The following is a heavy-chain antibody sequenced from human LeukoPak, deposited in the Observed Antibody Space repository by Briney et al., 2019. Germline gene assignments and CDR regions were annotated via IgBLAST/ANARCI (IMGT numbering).Heavy chain of an antibody. V-gene: IGHV3-30*19. J-gene: IGHJ6*03. CDR2: ISYDGSNE. Sequence: GGSLRLSCAASGFTFSSYGMHWVRQAPGKGLEWVAVISYDGSNEYYAYSVNGRFTISRDNSKTKLYLQMNSLKTEDTAVYYCARDNPTYYDFWSGYLSYMDVWGKGTTVTVSS. CDR1: GFTFSSYG. D-gene: IGHD3-3*01. CDR3: ARDNPTYYDFWSGYLSYMDV.